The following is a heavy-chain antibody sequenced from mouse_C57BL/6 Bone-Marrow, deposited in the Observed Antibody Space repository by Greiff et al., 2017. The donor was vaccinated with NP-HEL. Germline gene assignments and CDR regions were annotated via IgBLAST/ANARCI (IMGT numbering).Heavy chain of an antibody. CDR1: GYTFTSYG. J-gene: IGHJ2*01. V-gene: IGHV1-81*01. CDR2: IYPRSGNT. CDR3: ARKEGDPYYFDY. D-gene: IGHD3-3*01. Sequence: VKLVESGAELARPGASVKLSCKASGYTFTSYGISWVKQRTGQGLEWIGEIYPRSGNTYYNEKFKGKATLTADKSSSTAYMELRSLTSEDSAVYCCARKEGDPYYFDYWGQGTTLTVSS.